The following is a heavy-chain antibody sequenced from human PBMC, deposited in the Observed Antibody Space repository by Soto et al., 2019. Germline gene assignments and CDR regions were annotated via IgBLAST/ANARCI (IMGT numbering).Heavy chain of an antibody. CDR2: IYSTGST. Sequence: QVHLLESGSGLVKPSQTLSLTCNVSGASVRSGDFYWGWIRQPPGKGLESIGYIYSTGSTYYNPSLIRLLLISLHRHSNHFSLTLASFAASDTAMYDCARINEGHYDFWGQGVLVTVSS. CDR1: GASVRSGDFY. V-gene: IGHV4-30-4*08. J-gene: IGHJ4*02. D-gene: IGHD3-22*01. CDR3: ARINEGHYDF.